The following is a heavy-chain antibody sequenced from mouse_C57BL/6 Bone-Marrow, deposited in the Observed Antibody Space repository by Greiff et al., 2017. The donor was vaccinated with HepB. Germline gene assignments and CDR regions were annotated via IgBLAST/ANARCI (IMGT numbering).Heavy chain of an antibody. J-gene: IGHJ4*01. CDR3: AGMEILIGDMDY. CDR2: IWWDDDK. CDR1: GFSLSTFGMG. Sequence: QVTLKVSGPGILQPSQSLSLTCSFSGFSLSTFGMGVGWIRPPSGKGLEWLAHIWWDDDKYYNPALKSRPTTSKNTSKNQVFLKIAIVDTADTATYYCAGMEILIGDMDYGGQGTSVTVSA. V-gene: IGHV8-8*01.